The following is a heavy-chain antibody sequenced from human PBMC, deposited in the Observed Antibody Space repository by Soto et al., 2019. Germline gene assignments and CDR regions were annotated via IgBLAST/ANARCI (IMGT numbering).Heavy chain of an antibody. D-gene: IGHD4-17*01. J-gene: IGHJ4*02. V-gene: IGHV1-8*01. Sequence: ASVKVSCKASGYTFTSYDINWVRQATGQGLEWMGWMSPNSGNTGYAQKFQGRVTMTRNTSISTAYMELSSLRSEDTAVYYCARNPYYDYGDYVFFDYWGQGTLVTVSS. CDR3: ARNPYYDYGDYVFFDY. CDR1: GYTFTSYD. CDR2: MSPNSGNT.